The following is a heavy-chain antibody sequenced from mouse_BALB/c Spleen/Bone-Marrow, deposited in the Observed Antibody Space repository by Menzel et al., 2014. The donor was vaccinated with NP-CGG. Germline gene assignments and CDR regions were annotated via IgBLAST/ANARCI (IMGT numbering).Heavy chain of an antibody. Sequence: QVQLQQTGPELVKPGASVRISCKAAGYTFTSYYIHWVKQRPGQGLEWIGWIYPGNVNTKYNEKFKGKATLTADKSSSRAYLLLSSLTSEDSAVYFCAREANWNFDYWGQGTTLTVSS. D-gene: IGHD4-1*01. J-gene: IGHJ2*01. CDR3: AREANWNFDY. CDR1: GYTFTSYY. V-gene: IGHV1S56*01. CDR2: IYPGNVNT.